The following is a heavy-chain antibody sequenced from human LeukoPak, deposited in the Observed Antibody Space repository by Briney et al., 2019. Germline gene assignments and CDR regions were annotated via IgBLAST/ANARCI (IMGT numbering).Heavy chain of an antibody. D-gene: IGHD3-10*01. CDR2: INHSGST. CDR1: GGSFSGYY. V-gene: IGHV4-34*01. Sequence: SETLSLTCAVYGGSFSGYYWSWIRQPPGKGLEWIGEINHSGSTNYNPSLKSRVTISVDTSKNQFSLKLSSVTAADTAVYYCPSRVLLWFGDPRGWFDPWGQGTLVTVSS. CDR3: PSRVLLWFGDPRGWFDP. J-gene: IGHJ5*02.